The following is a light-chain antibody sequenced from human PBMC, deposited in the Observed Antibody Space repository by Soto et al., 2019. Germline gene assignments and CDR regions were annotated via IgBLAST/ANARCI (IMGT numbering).Light chain of an antibody. V-gene: IGKV4-1*01. Sequence: DIVMTQSPDSLAVSLGERATINCKSSQSLLYSSNNKNFLAWYQQKPGQPPKLLIYWASARESGVPDRFSGGGSGTDFTLTISSLQAEDVAVYYCQQYYNTPYTFGQGTKLEIK. J-gene: IGKJ2*01. CDR2: WAS. CDR3: QQYYNTPYT. CDR1: QSLLYSSNNKNF.